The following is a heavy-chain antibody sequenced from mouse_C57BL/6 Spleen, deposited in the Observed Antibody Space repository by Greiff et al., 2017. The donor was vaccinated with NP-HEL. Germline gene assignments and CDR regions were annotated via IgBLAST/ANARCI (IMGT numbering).Heavy chain of an antibody. CDR2: IYPGSGST. D-gene: IGHD1-1*01. Sequence: QVQLQQPGAELVKPGASVKMSCKASGYTFTSYWITWVKQRPGQGLEWIGDIYPGSGSTNYNEKFKSKATLTVDTSSSTAYMQLSSLTSEDSAVYYCARITTVVAEDYYAMDYWGQGTSVTVAS. CDR1: GYTFTSYW. CDR3: ARITTVVAEDYYAMDY. V-gene: IGHV1-55*01. J-gene: IGHJ4*01.